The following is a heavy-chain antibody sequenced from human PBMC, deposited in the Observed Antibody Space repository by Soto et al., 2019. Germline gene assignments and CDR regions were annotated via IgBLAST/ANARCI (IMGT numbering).Heavy chain of an antibody. CDR2: INPSLAST. CDR1: GYTFTTYF. J-gene: IGHJ4*02. D-gene: IGHD1-1*01. V-gene: IGHV1-46*03. CDR3: ARGGPGEGYPKLFNN. Sequence: GASVKVSCKASGYTFTTYFMHWVRQAPGQGLEWMGIINPSLASTTYARKFQGRVTMTRDTSTATVYLEVSSLTSEDTAVYFWARGGPGEGYPKLFNNWGQGPRVPVSP.